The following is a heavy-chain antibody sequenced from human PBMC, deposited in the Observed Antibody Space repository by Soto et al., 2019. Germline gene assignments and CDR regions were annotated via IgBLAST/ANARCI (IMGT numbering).Heavy chain of an antibody. CDR2: ISGSGGST. CDR3: AKGRGYCMSTSCYVGSDY. J-gene: IGHJ4*02. CDR1: GFTFSSYA. V-gene: IGHV3-23*01. Sequence: EVQLLESGGGLVQPGGSLRLSCAASGFTFSSYAMSWVRQAPGKGLEWVSVISGSGGSTYYADSVKGRFTISRDNSXXTXXLQMNSLRAEDTAVYYCAKGRGYCMSTSCYVGSDYWGQGTLVTVSS. D-gene: IGHD2-2*01.